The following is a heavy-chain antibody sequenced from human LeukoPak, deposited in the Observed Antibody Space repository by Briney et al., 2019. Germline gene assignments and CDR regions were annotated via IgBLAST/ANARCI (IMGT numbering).Heavy chain of an antibody. V-gene: IGHV4-34*01. J-gene: IGHJ4*02. D-gene: IGHD4-17*01. Sequence: SSETLSLTCAVYGGSFSGYYWSWIRQPPGKGLEWIGEINHSGSTNYNPSLKSRVTISVDTSKNQFSLKLSSVTAADTAVYYCAENSYGDYPAYYFDYWGQGTLVTVSS. CDR3: AENSYGDYPAYYFDY. CDR1: GGSFSGYY. CDR2: INHSGST.